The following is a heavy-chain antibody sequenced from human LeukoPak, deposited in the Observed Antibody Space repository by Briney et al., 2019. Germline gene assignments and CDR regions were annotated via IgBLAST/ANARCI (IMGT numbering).Heavy chain of an antibody. Sequence: EASVKVSCKVSGCMFTELCMHWVRQAPGKGLEWMGNFDPEDGETVYAQKFQGRVTMTEDTSTDTAYMELSSLRSEDTAVYYCATHSPEWRYSGYSNYYYMDVWGKGTTVTVSS. CDR3: ATHSPEWRYSGYSNYYYMDV. V-gene: IGHV1-24*01. D-gene: IGHD5-12*01. J-gene: IGHJ6*03. CDR1: GCMFTELC. CDR2: FDPEDGET.